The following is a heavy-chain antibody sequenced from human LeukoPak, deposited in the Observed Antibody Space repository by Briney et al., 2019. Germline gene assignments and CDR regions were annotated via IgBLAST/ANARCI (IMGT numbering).Heavy chain of an antibody. CDR2: INPNSGGT. D-gene: IGHD3-3*01. CDR1: GYTFTGYY. Sequence: APVKVSCKASGYTFTGYYMHWVRQAPGQGLEWMGWINPNSGGTNYAQKFQGRVTMTRDTSISTAYMELSRLRSDDTAVYYCARGSGPTGWFDPWGQGTLVTVSS. CDR3: ARGSGPTGWFDP. J-gene: IGHJ5*02. V-gene: IGHV1-2*02.